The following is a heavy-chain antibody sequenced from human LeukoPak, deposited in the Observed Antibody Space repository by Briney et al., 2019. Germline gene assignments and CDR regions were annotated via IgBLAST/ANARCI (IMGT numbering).Heavy chain of an antibody. J-gene: IGHJ4*02. CDR2: INSSGST. CDR1: GGSITSYY. V-gene: IGHV4-4*07. D-gene: IGHD6-13*01. CDR3: ARENSSSWYGGRYYFDY. Sequence: SETLSLTCTVSGGSITSYYWNWIRQPAGKGLEWIGRINSSGSTNYNPSLKSRVTISVDTSKNQFSLKLSSVTAADTAVYYCARENSSSWYGGRYYFDYWGQGTLVTVSS.